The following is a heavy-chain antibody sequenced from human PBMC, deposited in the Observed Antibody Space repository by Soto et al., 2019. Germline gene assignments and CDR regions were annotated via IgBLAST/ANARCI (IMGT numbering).Heavy chain of an antibody. CDR1: GFTFSTNW. CDR2: IKQDGSDK. Sequence: GGSLRLSCAASGFTFSTNWMSWVRQTPGKGLEWVANIKQDGSDKYYVDSVKGRFTISRDNAKNSLYLEMNSLRAEDTAVYYCARGPRLIAVAGTRYYGMDVWGQGTTVTVSS. CDR3: ARGPRLIAVAGTRYYGMDV. J-gene: IGHJ6*02. V-gene: IGHV3-7*01. D-gene: IGHD6-13*01.